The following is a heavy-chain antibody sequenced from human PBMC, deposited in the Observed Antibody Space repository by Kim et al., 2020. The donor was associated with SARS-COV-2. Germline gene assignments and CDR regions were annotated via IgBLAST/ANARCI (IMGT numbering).Heavy chain of an antibody. CDR3: ARVGGSGSYYNPHPFQH. CDR2: INAGNGNT. V-gene: IGHV1-3*01. CDR1: GYTFTSYA. D-gene: IGHD3-10*01. Sequence: ASVKVSCKASGYTFTSYAMHWVRQAPGQRLEWMGWINAGNGNTKYSQKFQGRVTITRDTSASTAYMELSSLRSEDTAVYYCARVGGSGSYYNPHPFQHWGQGTLVTVSS. J-gene: IGHJ1*01.